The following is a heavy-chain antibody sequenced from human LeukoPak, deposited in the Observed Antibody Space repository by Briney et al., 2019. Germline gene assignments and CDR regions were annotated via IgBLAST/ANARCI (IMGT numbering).Heavy chain of an antibody. Sequence: WGSLRLSCAASGFTFSSYAMSWVRQAPGKGLEWVSAISGSGGSTYYADPVKGRFTISRDNSKNTLYLQMNSLRAEDTAVYYCAKDSYDFWSGYPFDYWGQGTLVTVSS. D-gene: IGHD3-3*01. CDR3: AKDSYDFWSGYPFDY. J-gene: IGHJ4*02. CDR1: GFTFSSYA. V-gene: IGHV3-23*01. CDR2: ISGSGGST.